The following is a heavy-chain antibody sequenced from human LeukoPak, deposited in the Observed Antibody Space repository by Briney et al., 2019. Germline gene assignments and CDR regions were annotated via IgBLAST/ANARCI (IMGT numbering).Heavy chain of an antibody. CDR2: IYYSGST. Sequence: PSETLSLTCAVYGGSFSGYYWSWIRQPPGKGLEWIGYIYYSGSTNYNPSLKSRVTISVDTSKNQFSLKLSSVTAADTAVYYCARDGYCSGGSCYYYYGMDVWGQGTTVTVSS. J-gene: IGHJ6*02. D-gene: IGHD2-15*01. CDR3: ARDGYCSGGSCYYYYGMDV. CDR1: GGSFSGYY. V-gene: IGHV4-59*01.